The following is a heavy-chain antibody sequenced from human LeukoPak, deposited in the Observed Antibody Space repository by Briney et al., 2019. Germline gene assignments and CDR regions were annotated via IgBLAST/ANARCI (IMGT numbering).Heavy chain of an antibody. Sequence: SVKVSCKTSGGTFLSHTLSWVRQAPGQGLEWMGKITPVINTANYAQTFQGRVSIYADKSTTTVYMNLSGLRPDDTAVYYCKRVYYYYGMDVWGQGTTVTVSS. V-gene: IGHV1-69*08. CDR3: KRVYYYYGMDV. CDR2: ITPVINTA. CDR1: GGTFLSHT. J-gene: IGHJ6*02.